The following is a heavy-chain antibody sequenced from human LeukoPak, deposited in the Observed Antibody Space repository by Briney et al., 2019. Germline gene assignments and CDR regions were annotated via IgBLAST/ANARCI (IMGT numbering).Heavy chain of an antibody. J-gene: IGHJ4*02. V-gene: IGHV1-18*01. CDR1: RDTPTSFG. CDR3: ARDRSYYYDSSGYLDY. CDR2: ISAYNGNT. D-gene: IGHD3-22*01. Sequence: ASLKLSCKVSRDTPTSFGISTVREAPGQGVEWRGGISAYNGNTNYAQKLQGRVTMTTDTSTTADYMELRSLRSDDAAVYDCARDRSYYYDSSGYLDYWGQGTLVTVSS.